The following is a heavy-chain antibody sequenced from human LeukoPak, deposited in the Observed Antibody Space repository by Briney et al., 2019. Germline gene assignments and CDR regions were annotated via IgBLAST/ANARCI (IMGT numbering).Heavy chain of an antibody. Sequence: WRSLRLSCAASGFTFSSYGMHWVRQAPGKGLEWVAVVSYDGSNTYYADSVKGRFTISRDNSKNTLYLQMNSLRAEDTDVYYCARRAGGYSHPYDYWGQGTLVTVSS. CDR3: ARRAGGYSHPYDY. CDR1: GFTFSSYG. D-gene: IGHD4-23*01. CDR2: VSYDGSNT. V-gene: IGHV3-30*03. J-gene: IGHJ4*02.